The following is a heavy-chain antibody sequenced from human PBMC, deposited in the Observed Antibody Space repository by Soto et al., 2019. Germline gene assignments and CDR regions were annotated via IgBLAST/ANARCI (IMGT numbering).Heavy chain of an antibody. J-gene: IGHJ5*02. CDR1: GFSFSSYA. CDR3: AKAGLAAGGTVWNWFDP. CDR2: ISGSGGET. V-gene: IGHV3-23*01. Sequence: EVQLLESGGRLAPPGGSLRLSCAASGFSFSSYAMNWVRQAPGKGLEWVSGISGSGGETYYAYSVKGRFSSSRDNSKNTVYLQMNSLRSEATAVYYCAKAGLAAGGTVWNWFDPWGQGILVTVSS. D-gene: IGHD6-13*01.